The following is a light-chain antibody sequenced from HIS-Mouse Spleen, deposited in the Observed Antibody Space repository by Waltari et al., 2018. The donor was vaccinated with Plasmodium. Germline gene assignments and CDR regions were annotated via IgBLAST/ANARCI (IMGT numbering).Light chain of an antibody. Sequence: DIVMTQSPDSLAVSLGERATINCQSSQSVLYSSNNKNYLAWYQQKPGQPPKLLIYWASTRESGVPDRFSGSGSGTDFTLTISSLQAEDVAVYYCQQYYSTPYTFGQGTKVEI. CDR1: QSVLYSSNNKNY. J-gene: IGKJ2*01. CDR3: QQYYSTPYT. CDR2: WAS. V-gene: IGKV4-1*01.